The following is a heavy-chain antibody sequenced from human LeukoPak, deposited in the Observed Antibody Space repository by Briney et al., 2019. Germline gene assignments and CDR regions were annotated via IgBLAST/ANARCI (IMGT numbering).Heavy chain of an antibody. CDR3: ARALGIDEVEYFQH. CDR2: INPNSGGP. Sequence: GASVKVSCKASGYTFTSYYLHWVRQAPGQGPEWMGWINPNSGGPNYAQEFQGRVTMTRDTSISTAYMELSRLRSDDTAVYYCARALGIDEVEYFQHWGQGTLVTVSS. V-gene: IGHV1-2*02. CDR1: GYTFTSYY. J-gene: IGHJ1*01. D-gene: IGHD7-27*01.